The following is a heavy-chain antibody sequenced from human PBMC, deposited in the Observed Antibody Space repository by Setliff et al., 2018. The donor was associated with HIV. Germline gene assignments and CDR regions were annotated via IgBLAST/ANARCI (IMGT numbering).Heavy chain of an antibody. D-gene: IGHD4-4*01. CDR2: IYSNGGT. Sequence: PSETLSLTCNVSGVSISSYYWSWIRQPPGKGLEYIGYIYSNGGTNYNPSLKSRVTISVDTSKNKFSLKLSSVTAADTAVYYCARVAGSHYFDIWGQGTMVTVSS. CDR3: ARVAGSHYFDI. V-gene: IGHV4-59*12. CDR1: GVSISSYY. J-gene: IGHJ3*02.